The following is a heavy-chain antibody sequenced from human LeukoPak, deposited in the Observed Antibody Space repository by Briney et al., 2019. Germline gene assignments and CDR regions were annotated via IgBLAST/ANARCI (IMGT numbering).Heavy chain of an antibody. CDR3: AAVDYYDSSVLGY. V-gene: IGHV1-18*01. CDR1: GGTFSSYA. J-gene: IGHJ4*02. D-gene: IGHD3-22*01. Sequence: GASVKVSCKASGGTFSSYAISWVRQAPGQGLEWMGWISAYNGNTNYAQKLQGRVTMTTDTSTSTAYMELRSLRSDDTAVYYCAAVDYYDSSVLGYLGQGTLVTVSS. CDR2: ISAYNGNT.